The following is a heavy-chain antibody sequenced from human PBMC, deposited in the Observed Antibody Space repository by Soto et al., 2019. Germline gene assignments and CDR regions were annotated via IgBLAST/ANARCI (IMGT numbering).Heavy chain of an antibody. CDR2: ISAYNGNT. V-gene: IGHV1-18*01. J-gene: IGHJ3*02. CDR1: GYTFTSYG. CDR3: ARDRMTTVTTIAAFDI. Sequence: ASVKVSCKASGYTFTSYGISWVRQAPGQGLEWMGWISAYNGNTNYAQKLQGRVTMTTDTSTSTAYMELRSLRSDDTAVYYCARDRMTTVTTIAAFDIWGQGTMVTVSS. D-gene: IGHD4-17*01.